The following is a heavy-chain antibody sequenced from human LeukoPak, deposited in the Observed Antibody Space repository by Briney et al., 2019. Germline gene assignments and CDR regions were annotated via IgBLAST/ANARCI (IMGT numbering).Heavy chain of an antibody. Sequence: PGGSLRLSCAASGFTFSSYGMHWVRQAPGKGLEWVAFIRYDGSNKYYADSVKGRFTISRDNSKNTLYLQMNSLRAEDTAVYYCAKGGEKYSSGWYPHYYYYMDVWGKGTTVTVSS. V-gene: IGHV3-30*02. CDR2: IRYDGSNK. CDR3: AKGGEKYSSGWYPHYYYYMDV. J-gene: IGHJ6*03. CDR1: GFTFSSYG. D-gene: IGHD6-19*01.